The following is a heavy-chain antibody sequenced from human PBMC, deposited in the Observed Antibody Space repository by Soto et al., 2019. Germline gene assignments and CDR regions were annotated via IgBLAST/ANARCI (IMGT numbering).Heavy chain of an antibody. Sequence: PGGSLRLSCAASGFTFSDYDMSWIRQAPGKGLEWVSYISSSSSYTNYADSVKGRFTISRDNAKNSLNLQMNSLRAEDTAVYYCARDHHRYSGYDYVDYWGQGTLVTVSS. CDR2: ISSSSSYT. J-gene: IGHJ4*02. V-gene: IGHV3-11*05. CDR1: GFTFSDYD. D-gene: IGHD5-12*01. CDR3: ARDHHRYSGYDYVDY.